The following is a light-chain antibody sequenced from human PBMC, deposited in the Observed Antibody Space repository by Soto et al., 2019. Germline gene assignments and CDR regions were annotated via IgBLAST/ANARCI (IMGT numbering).Light chain of an antibody. CDR2: EVR. J-gene: IGLJ2*01. V-gene: IGLV2-23*02. CDR3: CSYAGTTTFVV. CDR1: SSDFGSYNL. Sequence: QSALTQPASVSGSPGQSITISCTGTSSDFGSYNLVSWYQQHPGKSPKLIIYEVRHRPSGVSARFSGSKSGNTASLTISGLRAEDEADYFCCSYAGTTTFVVFGGGTKLTVL.